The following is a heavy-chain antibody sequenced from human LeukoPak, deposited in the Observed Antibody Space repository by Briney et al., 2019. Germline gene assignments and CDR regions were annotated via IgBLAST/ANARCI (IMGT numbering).Heavy chain of an antibody. CDR3: AREDDSSGYYSSLDY. D-gene: IGHD3-22*01. J-gene: IGHJ4*02. CDR2: IYYSGST. CDR1: GGSISSGGYY. Sequence: SQTLSLTCTVSGGSISSGGYYWSWIRQPPGKGLEWIGYIYYSGSTYYNPSLKSRVTISVDTSKNQFSLKLSSVTAADTAVYYCAREDDSSGYYSSLDYWGQGTLVTVSS. V-gene: IGHV4-31*03.